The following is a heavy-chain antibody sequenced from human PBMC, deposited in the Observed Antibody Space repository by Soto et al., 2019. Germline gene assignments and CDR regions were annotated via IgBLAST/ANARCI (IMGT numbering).Heavy chain of an antibody. CDR1: GYNFGGFW. J-gene: IGHJ3*02. Sequence: PGGSLRLSGAGPGYNFGGFWMHWVRQAPGKGLVWVSRIDNGGTNTVYADAVKGRFTISRDNAKNTLYLQMNSLRAEDTAVYYCAKDRGRPDAFNIWGQGTMVTVSS. D-gene: IGHD3-10*01. CDR2: IDNGGTNT. CDR3: AKDRGRPDAFNI. V-gene: IGHV3-74*01.